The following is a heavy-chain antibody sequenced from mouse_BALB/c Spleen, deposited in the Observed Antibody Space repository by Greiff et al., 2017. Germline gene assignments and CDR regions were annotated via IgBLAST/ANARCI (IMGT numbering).Heavy chain of an antibody. CDR2: IWGDGST. V-gene: IGHV2-6-7*01. J-gene: IGHJ3*01. CDR1: GFSLTGYG. Sequence: VQLVESGPGLVAPSQSLSITCTVSGFSLTGYGVNWVRQPPGKGLEWLGMIWGDGSTDYNSALKSRLSISKDNSKSQVFLKMNSLQTDDTARYYCAREGTMITTGPWFAYWGQGTLVTVSA. CDR3: AREGTMITTGPWFAY. D-gene: IGHD2-4*01.